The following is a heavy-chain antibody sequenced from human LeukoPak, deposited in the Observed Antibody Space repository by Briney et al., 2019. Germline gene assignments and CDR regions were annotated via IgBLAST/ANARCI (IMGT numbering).Heavy chain of an antibody. CDR3: ARDSYGSGAYYGMDV. CDR2: VSYSGTT. CDR1: GGSISNYY. V-gene: IGHV4-59*01. D-gene: IGHD3-10*01. J-gene: IGHJ6*02. Sequence: PETLSLTCTVSGGSISNYYWSLIRQPPGKGLEWIGYVSYSGTTNYNPSLKSRVTISLDASKNQVSLNLTSVSAADTAIYYCARDSYGSGAYYGMDVWGQGTTVTVSS.